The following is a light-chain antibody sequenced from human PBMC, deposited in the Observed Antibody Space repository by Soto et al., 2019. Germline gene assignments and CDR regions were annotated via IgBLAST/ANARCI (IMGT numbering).Light chain of an antibody. J-gene: IGKJ4*01. Sequence: DIQLTQSPSFLSASVGDRVTITCRASQGISSYLAWYQQKPGKAPKLLIYAASTLQSEVPSRFSGSGSGTEFSLTISSLQPEEFATYYCQQFNSYPPTFGGGTKVEIK. V-gene: IGKV1-9*01. CDR2: AAS. CDR3: QQFNSYPPT. CDR1: QGISSY.